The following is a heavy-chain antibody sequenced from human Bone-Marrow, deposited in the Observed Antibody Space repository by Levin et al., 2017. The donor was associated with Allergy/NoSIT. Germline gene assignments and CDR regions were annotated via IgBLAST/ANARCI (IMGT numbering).Heavy chain of an antibody. CDR2: ISDSGGAT. CDR1: GFTFPTYV. Sequence: GGSLRLSCAASGFTFPTYVMSWVRQAPGMGLEWVAGISDSGGATYYADSVKGRFTISRDSPKHTLVLEMSSLRVEDTAVYYCAKGRGYSAYDFDYWGQGTVVTVSS. D-gene: IGHD5-12*01. V-gene: IGHV3-23*01. J-gene: IGHJ4*02. CDR3: AKGRGYSAYDFDY.